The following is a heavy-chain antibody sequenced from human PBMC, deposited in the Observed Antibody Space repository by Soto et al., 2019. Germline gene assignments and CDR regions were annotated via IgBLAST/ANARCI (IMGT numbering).Heavy chain of an antibody. CDR3: ARDPNDSSAYYHHYYYGMDV. D-gene: IGHD3-22*01. V-gene: IGHV1-24*01. Sequence: ASVKVSSKVSGYTLTELSMHWVRQAPGKGLEWMGGFDPEDGETIYAQKFQGRVTMTEDTSTDTAYMELSSLRSEDTAVYYCARDPNDSSAYYHHYYYGMDVWGQGTTVTVSS. CDR1: GYTLTELS. CDR2: FDPEDGET. J-gene: IGHJ6*02.